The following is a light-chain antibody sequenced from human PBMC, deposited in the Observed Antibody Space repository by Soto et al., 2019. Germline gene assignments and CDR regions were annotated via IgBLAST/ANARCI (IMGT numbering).Light chain of an antibody. CDR3: QQYGNSPIT. Sequence: EIVFTQSPSTLSLSPGERATLSCRASQSVSSYLAWYQQKPGQAPRLLIYDASSRATGIPDRFSGSGSGTDFTLTVSRLEPEDFALYYCQQYGNSPITFGQGTRLEI. CDR1: QSVSSY. CDR2: DAS. J-gene: IGKJ5*01. V-gene: IGKV3-20*01.